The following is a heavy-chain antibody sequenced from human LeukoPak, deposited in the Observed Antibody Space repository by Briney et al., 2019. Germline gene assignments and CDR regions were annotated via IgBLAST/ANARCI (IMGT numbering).Heavy chain of an antibody. Sequence: ASVKVSCKASGYIFTDFGFTWVRQPPGQGLEWMGWISGHNDNTNYVQNLKGRVTMTTDTSTSTAYMELRSLRSNDTAMYYCARVHYGSGSYLDYYGMDVWGQGTTVTVSS. J-gene: IGHJ6*02. CDR2: ISGHNDNT. CDR1: GYIFTDFG. D-gene: IGHD3-10*01. V-gene: IGHV1-18*01. CDR3: ARVHYGSGSYLDYYGMDV.